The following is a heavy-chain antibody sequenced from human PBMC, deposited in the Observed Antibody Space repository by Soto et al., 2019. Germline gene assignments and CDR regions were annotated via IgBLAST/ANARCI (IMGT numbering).Heavy chain of an antibody. D-gene: IGHD4-17*01. CDR1: VFTFSSCS. V-gene: IGHV3-30*18. J-gene: IGHJ4*02. Sequence: PVGSLILSCSSSVFTFSSCSIHWFRQAPGNGLEWVALIAYDGNNKYFADSVKGRFTISRDNSKDTVYLQMDSLRPEDTAVYYCAKGKTVNGDYDIDYWGQGSLVTVSS. CDR3: AKGKTVNGDYDIDY. CDR2: IAYDGNNK.